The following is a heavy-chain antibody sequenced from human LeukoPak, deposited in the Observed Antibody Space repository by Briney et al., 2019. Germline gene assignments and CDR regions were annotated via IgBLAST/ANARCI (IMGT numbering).Heavy chain of an antibody. V-gene: IGHV1-18*01. CDR2: ISAYNGNT. J-gene: IGHJ5*02. D-gene: IGHD5-12*01. CDR1: GYTFTSYG. CDR3: ARDDSSGYDNWFDP. Sequence: ASVKVSCRASGYTFTSYGISWVRQAPGQGLEWMGWISAYNGNTNYAQKLQGRVTMTTDTSTSTAYMELRSLRSDDTAVYYCARDDSSGYDNWFDPWGQGTLVTVSS.